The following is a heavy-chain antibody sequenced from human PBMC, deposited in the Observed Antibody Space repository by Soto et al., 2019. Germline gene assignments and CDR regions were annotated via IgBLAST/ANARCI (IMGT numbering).Heavy chain of an antibody. J-gene: IGHJ3*02. CDR2: IYYSGST. CDR3: ARLFLGYCSGGSCARGAFDI. CDR1: GGSISSSSYY. Sequence: PSETLSLTCTVSGGSISSSSYYWGWIRQPPGKGLEWIGSIYYSGSTYYNPSLKSRVTISVDTSKNQFSLKLSSVTAADTAVYYCARLFLGYCSGGSCARGAFDIWGQGTMVT. D-gene: IGHD2-15*01. V-gene: IGHV4-39*01.